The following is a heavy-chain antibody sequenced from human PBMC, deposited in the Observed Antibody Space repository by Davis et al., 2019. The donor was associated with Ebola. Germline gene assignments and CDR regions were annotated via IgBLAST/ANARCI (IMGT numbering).Heavy chain of an antibody. CDR2: ISGSGGST. V-gene: IGHV3-23*01. CDR1: GFTFSSYA. CDR3: ARDVEQQLARLFYYYYGMDV. D-gene: IGHD6-13*01. Sequence: GESLKISCAASGFTFSSYAMSWVRQAPGKGLEWVSAISGSGGSTYYADSVKGRFTISRDNSKNTLYLQMGSLRAEDTAVYYCARDVEQQLARLFYYYYGMDVWGQGTTVTVSS. J-gene: IGHJ6*02.